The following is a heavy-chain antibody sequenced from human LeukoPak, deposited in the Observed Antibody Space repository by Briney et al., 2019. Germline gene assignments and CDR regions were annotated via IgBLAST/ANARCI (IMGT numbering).Heavy chain of an antibody. D-gene: IGHD2-2*01. CDR3: ARGTGSDFES. CDR2: VYTTGST. J-gene: IGHJ4*02. CDR1: GGSISSYY. V-gene: IGHV4-4*09. Sequence: PSETLSLTCTVSGGSISSYYWSWIRQPPGKGLEWIGRVYTTGSTDYNPSLKRRVSISVDTSRNQFSLRVNSVTAADTAVYYCARGTGSDFESWGQGTLVTVSS.